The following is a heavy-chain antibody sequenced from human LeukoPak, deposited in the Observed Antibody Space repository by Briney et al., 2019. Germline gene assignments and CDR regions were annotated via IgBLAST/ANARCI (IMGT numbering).Heavy chain of an antibody. CDR3: AKHYDISGYYPY. CDR2: IKQDGSVK. J-gene: IGHJ4*02. Sequence: GGSLRLSCAASEFIVSNYWMTWVRQAPGKGLEWVANIKQDGSVKYYVDSVKGRFTISRDNAKNSLYLQMNSLRAEDTAVYYCAKHYDISGYYPYWGQGTLVTVSS. V-gene: IGHV3-7*03. D-gene: IGHD3-22*01. CDR1: EFIVSNYW.